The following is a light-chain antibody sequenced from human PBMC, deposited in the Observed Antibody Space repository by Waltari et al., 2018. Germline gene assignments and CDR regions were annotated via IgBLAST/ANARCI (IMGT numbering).Light chain of an antibody. Sequence: EVVMTQSPATLSLSPGERATLSCRASQSITTNLAWYQHKPGQAPRLLIYDVSTRATSVPARFSGSGSGTEFTLTISSLQSEDFAVYYCQQYNRWPPITFGQGTRLAIK. CDR2: DVS. J-gene: IGKJ5*01. CDR3: QQYNRWPPIT. V-gene: IGKV3-15*01. CDR1: QSITTN.